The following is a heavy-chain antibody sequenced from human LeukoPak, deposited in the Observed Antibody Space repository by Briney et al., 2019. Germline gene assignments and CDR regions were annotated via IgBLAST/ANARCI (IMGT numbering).Heavy chain of an antibody. D-gene: IGHD4-23*01. J-gene: IGHJ4*02. V-gene: IGHV3-33*06. CDR2: IWYDGSNK. CDR3: AKRGYGGNSDDY. Sequence: PGRSLRLSCAASGFTFSSYGMHWVRQAPGKGLEWVAVIWYDGSNKYYADSVKGRFTISRDNSKNTLYLQMNSLRAEDTAVYYCAKRGYGGNSDDYWGQGTLVTVSS. CDR1: GFTFSSYG.